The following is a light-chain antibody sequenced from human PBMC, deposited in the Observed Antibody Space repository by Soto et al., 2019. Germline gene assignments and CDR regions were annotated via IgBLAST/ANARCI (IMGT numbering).Light chain of an antibody. CDR3: QQYRSLT. J-gene: IGKJ4*01. Sequence: EIVLTQSPASLSLSPGERATLSCRASQSVRSSLGWYQQKPGQAPRLLISDASNRATGIPARFSGSGSGTEFTLTISSLQSEDFAVYYCQQYRSLTFGGGTKVDIK. V-gene: IGKV3-11*01. CDR2: DAS. CDR1: QSVRSS.